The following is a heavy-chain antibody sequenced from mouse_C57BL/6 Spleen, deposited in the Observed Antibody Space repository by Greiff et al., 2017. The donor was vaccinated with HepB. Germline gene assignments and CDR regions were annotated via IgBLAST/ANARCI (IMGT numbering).Heavy chain of an antibody. Sequence: VKLMESGAELARPGASVKLSCKASGYTFTSYGISWVKQRTGQGLEWIGEIYPRSGNTYYNEKLKGKATLTADKSSSTAYMELRSLTSEDSAVYFCARSGAQATYWGQGTTLTVSS. V-gene: IGHV1-81*01. D-gene: IGHD3-2*02. CDR2: IYPRSGNT. J-gene: IGHJ2*01. CDR3: ARSGAQATY. CDR1: GYTFTSYG.